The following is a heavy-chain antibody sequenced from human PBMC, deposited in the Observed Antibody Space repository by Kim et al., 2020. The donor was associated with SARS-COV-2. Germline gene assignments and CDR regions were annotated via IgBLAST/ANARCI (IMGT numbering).Heavy chain of an antibody. D-gene: IGHD6-19*01. Sequence: TNYNPSVKSRVTRSVDESKNQFSLKLSSVTAADTAVYYCARICSSGRAYWGQGTLVTVSS. CDR2: T. V-gene: IGHV4-4*02. CDR3: ARICSSGRAY. J-gene: IGHJ4*02.